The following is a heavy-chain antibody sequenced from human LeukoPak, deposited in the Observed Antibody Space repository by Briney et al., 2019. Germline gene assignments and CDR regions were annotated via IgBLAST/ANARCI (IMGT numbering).Heavy chain of an antibody. V-gene: IGHV3-11*01. D-gene: IGHD6-13*01. CDR2: ISSSGSTI. Sequence: GGSLRLSCAASGFTFSDYYMSWIRQAPGKGLEWVSYISSSGSTIYYADSVKGRFTISRDNAKNSLYLQMNSLRAEDTAVYYCAKEGAAGTIEYFDYWGQGTLVTVSS. J-gene: IGHJ4*02. CDR1: GFTFSDYY. CDR3: AKEGAAGTIEYFDY.